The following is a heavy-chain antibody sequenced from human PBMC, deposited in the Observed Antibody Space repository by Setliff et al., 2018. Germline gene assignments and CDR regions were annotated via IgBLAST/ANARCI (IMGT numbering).Heavy chain of an antibody. CDR3: ARESVAATYNWFDP. V-gene: IGHV3-21*01. CDR1: GFTFSSYS. D-gene: IGHD2-15*01. Sequence: GGSLRLSCAASGFTFSSYSMNCVRQAPGKGLEWVSSISSSSSYIYYADSVKGRFTISRDNAKNSLYLQMNSLRAEDTAVYYCARESVAATYNWFDPWGQGTLVTVSS. CDR2: ISSSSSYI. J-gene: IGHJ5*02.